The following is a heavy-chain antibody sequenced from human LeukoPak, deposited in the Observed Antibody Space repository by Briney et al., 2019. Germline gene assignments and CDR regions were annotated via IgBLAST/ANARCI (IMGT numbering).Heavy chain of an antibody. D-gene: IGHD4-11*01. J-gene: IGHJ4*02. V-gene: IGHV3-30*03. CDR1: GFTISSHG. CDR3: ARDIGRDTITTEIEY. Sequence: GGSLRLSCEVSGFTISSHGMHWVRQAPGKGLEWVAVISSDGNKKNYADSVKGRFTISKDSSKNTLYLQMNTLRAEDTALYYCARDIGRDTITTEIEYWGQGTLVTVSS. CDR2: ISSDGNKK.